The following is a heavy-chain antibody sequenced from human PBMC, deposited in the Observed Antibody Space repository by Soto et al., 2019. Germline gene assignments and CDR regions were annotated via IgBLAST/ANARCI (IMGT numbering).Heavy chain of an antibody. J-gene: IGHJ3*02. D-gene: IGHD2-2*01. CDR2: INPSGGST. V-gene: IGHV1-46*01. CDR3: ALVVPAAHDAFDI. Sequence: ASVKVSCKASGYTFTSYYMHCVGQAPGQGLEWMGIINPSGGSTSYAQKFQGRVTMTRDTSTSTVYMELSSLRSEDTAVYYCALVVPAAHDAFDIWGQGTMVTVSS. CDR1: GYTFTSYY.